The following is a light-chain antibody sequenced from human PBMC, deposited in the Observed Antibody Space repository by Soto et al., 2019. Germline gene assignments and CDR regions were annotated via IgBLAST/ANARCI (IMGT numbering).Light chain of an antibody. CDR2: GIS. Sequence: EIVMTQSPATLSVSPGERATLSCRASQSVSSNYFAWYQQKAGQAPRLLIYGISTRATGIPDRFSGSGSGTDFTLTISRLEPEDFALYYCEQYGSSPRTFGQGTKVDIK. J-gene: IGKJ1*01. CDR3: EQYGSSPRT. V-gene: IGKV3-20*01. CDR1: QSVSSNY.